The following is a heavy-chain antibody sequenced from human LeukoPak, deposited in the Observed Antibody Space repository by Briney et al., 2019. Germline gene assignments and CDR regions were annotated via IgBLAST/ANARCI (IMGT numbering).Heavy chain of an antibody. D-gene: IGHD6-6*01. V-gene: IGHV3-23*01. J-gene: IGHJ2*01. Sequence: GGSLRLSCAASGFTFXSYAMTWVRQAPGKGLEXXXATSGXGXXTXXEXXXXXRXXISXXNSKNTLYLQMNSLRAEDTAVYYCAKVLDSSRYWYFDLWGRGTLVTVSS. CDR2: TSGXGXXT. CDR1: GFTFXSYA. CDR3: AKVLDSSRYWYFDL.